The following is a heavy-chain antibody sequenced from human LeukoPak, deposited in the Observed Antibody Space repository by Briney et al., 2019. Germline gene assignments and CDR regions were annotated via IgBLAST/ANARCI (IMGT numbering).Heavy chain of an antibody. J-gene: IGHJ4*02. D-gene: IGHD5-12*01. Sequence: GGSLRLSCAASGFTFSSYSMNWVRQAPGKGLEWVSYISSSSSTIYYADSVKGRFTISRDNAKNSLYLRMNSLRAEDTAVYYCATDAYSGENDYWGQGTLVTVYS. CDR3: ATDAYSGENDY. CDR1: GFTFSSYS. CDR2: ISSSSSTI. V-gene: IGHV3-48*04.